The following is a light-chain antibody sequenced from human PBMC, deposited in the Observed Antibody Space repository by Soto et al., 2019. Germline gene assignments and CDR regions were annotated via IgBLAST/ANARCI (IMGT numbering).Light chain of an antibody. CDR1: NSDVANYDY. V-gene: IGLV2-14*01. CDR2: EVT. CDR3: CSHTISGAPV. Sequence: QSVLTQPASVSGSPGQSITPSCTGANSDVANYDYVSWYRQYPGLAPQVIISEVTNRPSVISDRFSGSKSANTAYLTISGLQAEDEADYYCCSHTISGAPVFGGGTKVTVL. J-gene: IGLJ2*01.